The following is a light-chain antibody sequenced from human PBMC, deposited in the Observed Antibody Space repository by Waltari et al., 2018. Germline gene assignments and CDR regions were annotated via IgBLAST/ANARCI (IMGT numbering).Light chain of an antibody. Sequence: QSVLTQPPSASGTPGQTVTIPCSGTRSNIPHTTVTWYQQFPGAAPKLLIYSNSQRPSGVPDRFSASKSGTSASLVISRLQSEDEGDYYCASWDDSLVGPGFGGGTRLTVL. V-gene: IGLV1-44*01. J-gene: IGLJ2*01. CDR1: RSNIPHTT. CDR3: ASWDDSLVGPG. CDR2: SNS.